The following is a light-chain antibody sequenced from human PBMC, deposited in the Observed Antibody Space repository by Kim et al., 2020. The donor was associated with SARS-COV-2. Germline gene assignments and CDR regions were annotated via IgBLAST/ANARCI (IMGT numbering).Light chain of an antibody. CDR1: QSVSSN. Sequence: EIVMTQSPATLSVSPGERATLSCRASQSVSSNLAWYQQKPGQAPRLLIYGASTRATGIPARFSGSGSGTEFTLTISSLQSEDFAVYYCKKYKNWPPRTFGGGTKVDIK. V-gene: IGKV3-15*01. CDR2: GAS. CDR3: KKYKNWPPRT. J-gene: IGKJ4*01.